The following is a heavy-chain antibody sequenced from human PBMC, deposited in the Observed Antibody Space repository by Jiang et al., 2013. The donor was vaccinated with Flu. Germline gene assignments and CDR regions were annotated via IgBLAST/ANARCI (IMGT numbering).Heavy chain of an antibody. CDR2: IYPGDSQT. D-gene: IGHD6-19*01. Sequence: GAEVKKPGESLKISCKASGYSFTRYWIGWVRQMPGKGLEWMGIIYPGDSQTRYSPSFQGQVTISADKSIDTAYLQWNSLKASDTALYYCAASLVVAGTCHYFDYWGQGTLVTVPS. V-gene: IGHV5-51*01. J-gene: IGHJ4*02. CDR3: AASLVVAGTCHYFDY. CDR1: GYSFTRYW.